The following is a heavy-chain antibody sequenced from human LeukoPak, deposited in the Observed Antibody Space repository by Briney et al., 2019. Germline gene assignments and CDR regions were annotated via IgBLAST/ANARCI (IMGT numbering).Heavy chain of an antibody. D-gene: IGHD4-17*01. CDR2: IYPNSGGT. CDR1: GYTFTGHY. CDR3: ARVVGYGDYPFDY. V-gene: IGHV1-2*02. J-gene: IGHJ4*02. Sequence: GASVKASCKASGYTFTGHYMHWVRQAPGQGLEWMGWIYPNSGGTNYAQKLQGRVTMTRDTSISTAYMELSRLRSDDTAVYYCARVVGYGDYPFDYWGQGTLVTVSS.